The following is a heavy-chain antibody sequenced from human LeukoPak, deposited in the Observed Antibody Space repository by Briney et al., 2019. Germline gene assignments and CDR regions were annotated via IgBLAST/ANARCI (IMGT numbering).Heavy chain of an antibody. V-gene: IGHV1-69*06. CDR3: CGTITAAAGTFDH. CDR2: IIPIFGTA. Sequence: SVKVSGKASGGTFSSYAISWVGQAPGQGLEWMGGIIPIFGTANYAQKFQGRVTITADKSTSTAYMELSSLRSEDTAVYYCCGTITAAAGTFDHWGQGTLVTVSS. D-gene: IGHD6-13*01. J-gene: IGHJ4*02. CDR1: GGTFSSYA.